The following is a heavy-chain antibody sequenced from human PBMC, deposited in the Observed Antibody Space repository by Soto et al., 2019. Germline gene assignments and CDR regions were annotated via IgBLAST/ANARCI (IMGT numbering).Heavy chain of an antibody. V-gene: IGHV1-18*01. CDR1: CYTFTGYS. CDR2: ISAYSGDT. Sequence: ASVKVSCKASCYTFTGYSVGWVRQDNGQGLEWMGWISAYSGDTYYAQRFQDRLTMTTDASTSTAYMELTSLRSDDTAVYYCARPSGSYGDYAWSLKYWGQGTLVTVSS. CDR3: ARPSGSYGDYAWSLKY. D-gene: IGHD4-17*01. J-gene: IGHJ4*02.